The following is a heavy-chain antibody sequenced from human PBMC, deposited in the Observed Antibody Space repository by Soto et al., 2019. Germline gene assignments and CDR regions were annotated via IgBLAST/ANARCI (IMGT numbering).Heavy chain of an antibody. Sequence: ASVKVSCKASGYTFTSYDINWVRHATGQGLEWMGWMNPNSGNTGYAQKFQGRVTMTRNTSISTAYMELSSLRSEDTAVYYCARLSIAVAGTEELDAFDIWGQGTMVTVSS. D-gene: IGHD6-19*01. J-gene: IGHJ3*02. CDR1: GYTFTSYD. V-gene: IGHV1-8*01. CDR2: MNPNSGNT. CDR3: ARLSIAVAGTEELDAFDI.